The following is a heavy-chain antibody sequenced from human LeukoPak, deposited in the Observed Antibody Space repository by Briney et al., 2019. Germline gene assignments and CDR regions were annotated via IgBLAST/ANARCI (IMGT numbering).Heavy chain of an antibody. CDR3: ARARRLANYYYYGMDV. CDR2: INHSGST. V-gene: IGHV4-34*01. CDR1: GGSFSGYY. D-gene: IGHD1-1*01. Sequence: SETLSLTCAVYGGSFSGYYWSWIRQPPGKGLEWIGEINHSGSTNYNPSLKSRVTISVDTSKNQFSPKLSSVTAADTAVYYCARARRLANYYYYGMDVWGQGTTVTVSS. J-gene: IGHJ6*02.